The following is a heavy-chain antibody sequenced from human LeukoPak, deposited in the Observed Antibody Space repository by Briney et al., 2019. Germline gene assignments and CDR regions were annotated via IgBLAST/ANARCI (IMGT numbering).Heavy chain of an antibody. J-gene: IGHJ4*02. CDR2: IYPGDSDA. CDR1: GSSSITFL. Sequence: GESLKISWKVFGSSSITFLIAWVRQLPGKGLEWMGVIYPGDSDARYSPSLQGQVTFSVDKSIKTAYLHWSSLKASDTTTYYWARRPRYAGGVEVAGMSFDLWGQGTLVTVSS. V-gene: IGHV5-51*01. D-gene: IGHD6-19*01. CDR3: ARRPRYAGGVEVAGMSFDL.